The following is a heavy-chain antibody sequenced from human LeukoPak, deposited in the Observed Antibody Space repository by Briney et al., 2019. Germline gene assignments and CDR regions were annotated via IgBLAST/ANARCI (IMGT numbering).Heavy chain of an antibody. J-gene: IGHJ6*03. Sequence: GGSLRLSCAASGFTFNNYGMNWVRQAPGKGLEWVSGISGGGGSTYYADSVKGRFTISRDNPKNTLYLQMNSLRAEDTAVYYCAKGSDYDPPYYYYYMDVWGKGTTVTISS. D-gene: IGHD5-12*01. V-gene: IGHV3-23*01. CDR1: GFTFNNYG. CDR3: AKGSDYDPPYYYYYMDV. CDR2: ISGGGGST.